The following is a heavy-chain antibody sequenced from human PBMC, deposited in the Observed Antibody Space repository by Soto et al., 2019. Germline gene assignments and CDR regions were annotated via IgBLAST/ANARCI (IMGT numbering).Heavy chain of an antibody. Sequence: SGPTLVNPTQNLRLTCTFSGFSLSTSGVGVGWIRQPPGKALEWLALIYWNDDKRFTPSLKSRLTITKDTSKNQVVLTMTNMDYVDTATYYCAQTGLGFGVGNWFDPWGRGTLVTVSS. CDR3: AQTGLGFGVGNWFDP. D-gene: IGHD3-3*01. CDR2: IYWNDDK. CDR1: GFSLSTSGVG. V-gene: IGHV2-5*01. J-gene: IGHJ5*02.